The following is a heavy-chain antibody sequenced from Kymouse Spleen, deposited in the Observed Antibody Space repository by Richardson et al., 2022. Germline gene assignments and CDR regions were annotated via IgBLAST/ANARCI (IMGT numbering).Heavy chain of an antibody. V-gene: IGHV3-30*18. Sequence: QVQLVESGGGVVQPGRSLRLSCAASGFTFSSYGMHWVRQAPGKGLEWVAVISYDGSNKYYADSVKGRFTISRDNSKNTLYLQMNSLRAEDTAVYYCAKESILEGQGTLVTVSS. CDR1: GFTFSSYG. J-gene: IGHJ4*02,IGHJ5*02. D-gene: IGHD2-15*01,IGHD2-2*02,IGHD2-8*01. CDR2: ISYDGSNK.